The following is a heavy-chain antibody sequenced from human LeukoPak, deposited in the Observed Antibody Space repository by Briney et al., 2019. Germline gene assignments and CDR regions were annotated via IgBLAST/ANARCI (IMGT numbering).Heavy chain of an antibody. V-gene: IGHV4-34*01. D-gene: IGHD1-26*01. J-gene: IGHJ4*02. Sequence: PSETLSLTCAVYGWTFSGYYWSWIRQPPGKGLEGIGEINHSGSNNYNTSLKSRVTITVDTSKNQFSLKLSPVTDADTAVYYCAREDGRIVGATTVGYYFDYWGQGTLVTVSS. CDR2: INHSGSN. CDR3: AREDGRIVGATTVGYYFDY. CDR1: GWTFSGYY.